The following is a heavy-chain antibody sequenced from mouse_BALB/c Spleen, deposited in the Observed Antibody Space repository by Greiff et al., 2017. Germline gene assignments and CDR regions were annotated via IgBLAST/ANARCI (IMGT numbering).Heavy chain of an antibody. D-gene: IGHD1-1*01. CDR2: IDPANGNT. CDR1: GFNIKDTY. Sequence: VQLQQSGAELVKPGASVKLSCTASGFNIKDTYMHWVKQRPEQGLEWIGRIDPANGNTKYDPKFQGKATITADTSSNTAYLQLSSLTSEDTAVYYCASDYGSSYWYFDVWGEGTTVTVSS. CDR3: ASDYGSSYWYFDV. V-gene: IGHV14-3*02. J-gene: IGHJ1*01.